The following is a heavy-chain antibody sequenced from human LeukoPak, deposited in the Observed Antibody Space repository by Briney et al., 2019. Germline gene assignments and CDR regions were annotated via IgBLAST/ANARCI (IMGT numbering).Heavy chain of an antibody. J-gene: IGHJ4*02. CDR2: INPNSGGT. Sequence: ASVKVSCKASGYTFTGYYMHWVRQAPGQGLEWMGWINPNSGGTNYAQKFQGRVTMTRDTSISTAYMELSRLRSDDTAVYYCARDKHGYSSSYSYWGQGTLVTVSS. D-gene: IGHD6-13*01. CDR3: ARDKHGYSSSYSY. V-gene: IGHV1-2*02. CDR1: GYTFTGYY.